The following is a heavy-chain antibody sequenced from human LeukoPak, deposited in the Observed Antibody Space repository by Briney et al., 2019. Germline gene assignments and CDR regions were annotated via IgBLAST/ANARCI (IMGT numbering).Heavy chain of an antibody. CDR2: IQYYGSIK. CDR1: VLTFRHSV. CDR3: ARAPVLLWFGEGDY. J-gene: IGHJ4*02. D-gene: IGHD3-10*01. Sequence: PGGALRHCCAASVLTFRHSVMHWVRQTPAKGLEWVPVIQYYGSIKYYADSVTGRVTISRDKSKNTLYLQMNSLRAEDTAVYYCARAPVLLWFGEGDYWGEGTLVTVSS. V-gene: IGHV3-33*05.